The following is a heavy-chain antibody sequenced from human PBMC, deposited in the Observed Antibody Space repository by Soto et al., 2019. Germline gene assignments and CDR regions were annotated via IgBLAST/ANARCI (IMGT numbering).Heavy chain of an antibody. CDR1: GCTFSSYA. D-gene: IGHD3-22*01. Sequence: GDSVKVACKASGCTFSSYAISWVRQAPGQGLEWMGGIIPIFGTANYAQKFQGRVTITADESTSTAYMELSSLRSEDTDVYYCARDRNYYDSSGYYAPVWGLGTTVTAP. J-gene: IGHJ6*02. V-gene: IGHV1-69*13. CDR2: IIPIFGTA. CDR3: ARDRNYYDSSGYYAPV.